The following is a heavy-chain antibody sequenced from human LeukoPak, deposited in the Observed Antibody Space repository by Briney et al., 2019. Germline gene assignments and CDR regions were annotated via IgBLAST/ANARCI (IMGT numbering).Heavy chain of an antibody. CDR3: ARAASVATDED. V-gene: IGHV1-8*01. J-gene: IGHJ4*02. D-gene: IGHD5-12*01. CDR2: MNPNSGNT. CDR1: GYTFTNYN. Sequence: ASVKVSCKASGYTFTNYNINWVRQATGQGLEWMGWMNPNSGNTDYAQKVQGRVTMTRNTSISTAYMELSTLRSEDTAVYYCARAASVATDEDWGQGTLVTVSS.